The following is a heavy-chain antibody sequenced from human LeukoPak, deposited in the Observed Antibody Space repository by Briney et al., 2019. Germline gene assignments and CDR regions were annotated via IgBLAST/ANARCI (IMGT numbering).Heavy chain of an antibody. CDR3: AKDLTPDGVWDVEY. J-gene: IGHJ4*02. CDR2: IYGDGSGV. Sequence: GGSLRLSCAASGFTFSTYSMNWVRQAPGKGLEGVSSIYGDGSGVFYAESVKGRFTISRDNSKNTLFLYMDSLRAEDTALYYCAKDLTPDGVWDVEYWGQGTLVTVSS. D-gene: IGHD1-14*01. V-gene: IGHV3-23*01. CDR1: GFTFSTYS.